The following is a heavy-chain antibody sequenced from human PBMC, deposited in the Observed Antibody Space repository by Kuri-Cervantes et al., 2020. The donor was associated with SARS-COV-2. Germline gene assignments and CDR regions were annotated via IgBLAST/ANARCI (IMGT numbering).Heavy chain of an antibody. D-gene: IGHD6-6*01. CDR2: IIPILGTA. CDR1: GGTFSSYA. J-gene: IGHJ5*02. V-gene: IGHV1-69*04. Sequence: SVKVSCKASGGTFSSYATSWVRQAPGQGLEWMGRIIPILGTANYAQKSQGRVTITADKSTSTAYMELSSLRSEDTAVYYCARDLIAARPEVFDPWGQGTLVTVSS. CDR3: ARDLIAARPEVFDP.